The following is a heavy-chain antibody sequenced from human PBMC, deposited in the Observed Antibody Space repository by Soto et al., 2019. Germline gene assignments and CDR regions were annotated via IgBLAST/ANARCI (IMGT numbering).Heavy chain of an antibody. Sequence: SETLSLTCAVYGGSFSGYYWSWIRQPPGKGLEWIGEINHSGSTNYNPSLKSRVTISVDTSKNQFSLKLSSVTAADTAVYYCARVLGGYSYGPGEYNWFDPWGQGTLVTVS. V-gene: IGHV4-34*01. CDR1: GGSFSGYY. J-gene: IGHJ5*02. CDR2: INHSGST. D-gene: IGHD5-18*01. CDR3: ARVLGGYSYGPGEYNWFDP.